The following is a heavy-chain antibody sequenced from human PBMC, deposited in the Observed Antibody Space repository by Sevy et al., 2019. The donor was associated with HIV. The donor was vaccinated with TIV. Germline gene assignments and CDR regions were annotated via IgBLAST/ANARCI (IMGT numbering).Heavy chain of an antibody. D-gene: IGHD2-15*01. Sequence: ASVKVSCKASGYTFNTYRISWVRQAPGQGLELMGWVSARNGDKNNAQKFQGRVTMITDTSTSTAYMDLRSLRSDDTAIYYCARAYCSGGRCYSLAYWGQGTLVTVSS. CDR2: VSARNGDK. J-gene: IGHJ4*02. V-gene: IGHV1-18*01. CDR3: ARAYCSGGRCYSLAY. CDR1: GYTFNTYR.